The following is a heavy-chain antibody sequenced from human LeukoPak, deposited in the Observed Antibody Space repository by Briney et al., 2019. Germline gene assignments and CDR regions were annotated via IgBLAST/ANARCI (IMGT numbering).Heavy chain of an antibody. J-gene: IGHJ3*02. CDR2: ISYDGSNK. Sequence: PGRSLRLSCAASGFTFSSYGMHWVRQAPGKGLEWVAVISYDGSNKYYADSVKGRFTISRDNSKNTLYLQMNSLRAEDTAVYYCAKLYSSSWYGDAFDIWGQGTMVTVSS. CDR1: GFTFSSYG. D-gene: IGHD6-13*01. V-gene: IGHV3-30*18. CDR3: AKLYSSSWYGDAFDI.